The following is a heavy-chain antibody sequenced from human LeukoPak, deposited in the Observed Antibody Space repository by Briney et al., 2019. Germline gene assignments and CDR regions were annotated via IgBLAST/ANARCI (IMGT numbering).Heavy chain of an antibody. J-gene: IGHJ4*02. CDR1: GYTFTSYG. CDR2: ISTYNGNT. CDR3: ARNLYYYDSSGPGN. Sequence: ASVKVSCKASGYTFTSYGISWVRQAPGQGLEWMGWISTYNGNTNYAQKLQGRVTMTTDTSTSTAYMELRSLRSDDTAVYYCARNLYYYDSSGPGNWGQGTLVTVSS. V-gene: IGHV1-18*01. D-gene: IGHD3-22*01.